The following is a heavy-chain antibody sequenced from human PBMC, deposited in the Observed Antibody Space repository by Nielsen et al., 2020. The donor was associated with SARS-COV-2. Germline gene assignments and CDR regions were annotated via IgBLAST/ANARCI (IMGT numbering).Heavy chain of an antibody. V-gene: IGHV1-69*13. CDR1: GYTFTSYD. CDR2: IIPIFGTA. CDR3: ARAPSGYSGYDLHYYGMDV. J-gene: IGHJ6*02. D-gene: IGHD5-12*01. Sequence: SVKVSCKASGYTFTSYDISWVRQAPGQGLEWMGGIIPIFGTANYAQKFQGRVTITADESTSTAYMELSSLRSEDTAVYYCARAPSGYSGYDLHYYGMDVWGQGTTVTVSS.